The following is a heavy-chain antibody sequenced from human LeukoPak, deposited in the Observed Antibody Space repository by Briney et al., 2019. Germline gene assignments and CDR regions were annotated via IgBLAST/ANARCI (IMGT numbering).Heavy chain of an antibody. CDR3: ARGVLRFLEWSSRPPYYSDY. CDR1: GGTFSSYA. V-gene: IGHV1-69*13. J-gene: IGHJ4*02. D-gene: IGHD3-3*01. CDR2: IIPIFCTA. Sequence: GASVKVSCKASGGTFSSYAISWVRQAPGQGLEWMGGIIPIFCTANYAQKFQGRVTITADESTSTAYMELSSLRSEDTAVYYCARGVLRFLEWSSRPPYYSDYWGQGTLVTVSS.